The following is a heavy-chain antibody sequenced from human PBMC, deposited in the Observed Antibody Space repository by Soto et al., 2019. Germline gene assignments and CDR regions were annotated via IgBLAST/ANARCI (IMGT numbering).Heavy chain of an antibody. CDR3: ATGSSSWYSDY. D-gene: IGHD6-13*01. CDR2: INPSGGST. V-gene: IGHV1-46*01. Sequence: ASVKVSCKASGYPFTSYYMHWVLQAPGQGLEWMGIINPSGGSTSYAQKFQGRVTMTRDTSTSTVYMELSSLRSEDTAVYYCATGSSSWYSDYWGQGTLVTVSS. CDR1: GYPFTSYY. J-gene: IGHJ4*02.